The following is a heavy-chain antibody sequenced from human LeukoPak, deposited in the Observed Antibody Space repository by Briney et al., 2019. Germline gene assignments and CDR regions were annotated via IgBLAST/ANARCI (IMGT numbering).Heavy chain of an antibody. CDR1: GFNFNNYW. CDR2: INQDGSEK. CDR3: AREGDASYYFDY. J-gene: IGHJ4*02. D-gene: IGHD3-16*01. Sequence: GGSLRLSCVVSGFNFNNYWMSWVRQTPGKGLEWVANINQDGSEKHYVDSAKGRFIISRDNAKNSLYLQMNSLRAEDTAVYYCAREGDASYYFDYWGQGTLVTVSS. V-gene: IGHV3-7*03.